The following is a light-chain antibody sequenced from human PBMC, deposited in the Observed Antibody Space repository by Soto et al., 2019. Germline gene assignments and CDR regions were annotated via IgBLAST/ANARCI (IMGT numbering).Light chain of an antibody. CDR2: DVS. J-gene: IGLJ1*01. V-gene: IGLV2-14*01. CDR3: DSYTSSSSYV. CDR1: SSDVGGYKY. Sequence: QSVLTQPASVSGSPGQSFTISCTGTSSDVGGYKYVSWYQQHPGKAPKLMIYDVSNRPSGVSDRFSGSKSGNTASLTISGLQSEDEADYYCDSYTSSSSYVFGTGTKLTVL.